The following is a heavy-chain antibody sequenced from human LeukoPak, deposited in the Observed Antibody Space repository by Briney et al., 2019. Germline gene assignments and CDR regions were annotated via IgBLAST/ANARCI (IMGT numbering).Heavy chain of an antibody. D-gene: IGHD3-10*01. Sequence: GGSLRLSCTASGFSFSSFEMNWVRQAPGKGLEWVSHISSGGNTEYYVDSVRGRFTMSRDNAKNLLFLQMNSLRAEDTAVYYCAKVRRPSLPPGESGYWGQGTLVTVSS. J-gene: IGHJ4*02. CDR1: GFSFSSFE. CDR2: ISSGGNTE. V-gene: IGHV3-48*03. CDR3: AKVRRPSLPPGESGY.